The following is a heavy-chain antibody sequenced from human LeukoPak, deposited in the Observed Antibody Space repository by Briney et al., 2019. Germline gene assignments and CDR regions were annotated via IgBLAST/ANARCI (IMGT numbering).Heavy chain of an antibody. J-gene: IGHJ4*02. CDR2: IYYSGST. V-gene: IGHV4-59*08. D-gene: IGHD3-10*01. Sequence: PSETLSLTCTVSGGSISSHYWSWIRQPPGKGLEWIGYIYYSGSTNYNPSLKSRVTISVDTSKNQFSLKLSSVTAADTAVYYCARLLVRGVNDYWGQGTLVTVSS. CDR1: GGSISSHY. CDR3: ARLLVRGVNDY.